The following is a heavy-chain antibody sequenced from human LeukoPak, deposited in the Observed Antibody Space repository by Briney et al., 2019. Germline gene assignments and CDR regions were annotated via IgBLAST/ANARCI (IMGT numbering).Heavy chain of an antibody. V-gene: IGHV4-34*01. CDR1: GGSFSGYY. D-gene: IGHD1-26*01. J-gene: IGHJ4*02. Sequence: PSETLSLTCAVYGGSFSGYYWSWIRQPPGKGLEWIGEINHSGSTNYNPSLKSRVTISVDTSKNQFSLKLSSVTAADTAVYYCARAIVGATIDYWGQGTLVTVSS. CDR3: ARAIVGATIDY. CDR2: INHSGST.